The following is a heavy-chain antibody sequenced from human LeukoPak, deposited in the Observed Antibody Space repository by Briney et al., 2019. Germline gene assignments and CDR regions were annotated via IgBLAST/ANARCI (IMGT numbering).Heavy chain of an antibody. CDR2: ISYDGSNK. V-gene: IGHV3-30-3*01. J-gene: IGHJ3*02. Sequence: GGSLRLSCAASGFTFSSYAMHWVRQAPGKGLEWVAVISYDGSNKYYADSVKGRFTISRDNSKNTLYLQMNSLRAEDTAVYYCARVVITSHDAFDIWGQGTMVTVSS. CDR3: ARVVITSHDAFDI. D-gene: IGHD3-22*01. CDR1: GFTFSSYA.